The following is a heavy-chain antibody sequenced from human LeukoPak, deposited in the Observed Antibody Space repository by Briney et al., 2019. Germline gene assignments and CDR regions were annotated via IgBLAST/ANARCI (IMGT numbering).Heavy chain of an antibody. V-gene: IGHV1-46*01. CDR1: GYTFTSYD. CDR3: ARDQAAAGTLNVWFDP. Sequence: DSVKVSCKASGYTFTSYDMQWERQAPGQGHEWMGINNPSGGSTSYAQRFQGRGTMTRDTSTSTVYMELSRLRSEDTAVYYCARDQAAAGTLNVWFDPWGQGTLVTVSS. CDR2: NNPSGGST. J-gene: IGHJ5*02. D-gene: IGHD6-13*01.